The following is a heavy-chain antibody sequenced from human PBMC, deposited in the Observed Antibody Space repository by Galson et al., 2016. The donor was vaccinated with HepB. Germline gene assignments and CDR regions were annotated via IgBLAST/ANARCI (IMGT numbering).Heavy chain of an antibody. CDR1: GGSISSYY. CDR3: ARGDDILTGTYYFDY. Sequence: SETLSLTCTVSGGSISSYYWNWIRQPPGKGLEWIGYIYYSGSTYYNPSLKSGVTISVDTSKNQFSLKLSSVTAADTAVYYCARGDDILTGTYYFDYWGQGTLVTVSS. J-gene: IGHJ4*02. V-gene: IGHV4-59*08. D-gene: IGHD3-9*01. CDR2: IYYSGST.